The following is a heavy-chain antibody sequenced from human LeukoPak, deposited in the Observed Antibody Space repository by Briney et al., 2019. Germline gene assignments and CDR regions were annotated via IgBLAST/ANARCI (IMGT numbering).Heavy chain of an antibody. CDR2: INPNSGGT. V-gene: IGHV1-2*02. J-gene: IGHJ4*02. Sequence: ASVKVSCTASGYTFTVYYMHWVRQAPGQGLEWMGWINPNSGGTNYAQKFQGRVTMTRDTSISTAYMELSRLRSDDTAVYYCARARITMVRGVLYYFDYWGQGTLVTVSS. CDR3: ARARITMVRGVLYYFDY. CDR1: GYTFTVYY. D-gene: IGHD3-10*01.